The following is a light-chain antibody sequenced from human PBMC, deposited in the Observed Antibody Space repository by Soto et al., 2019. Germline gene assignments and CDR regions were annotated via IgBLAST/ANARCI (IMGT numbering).Light chain of an antibody. CDR2: KAS. J-gene: IGKJ1*01. V-gene: IGKV1-5*03. CDR1: QSISSW. CDR3: QQYNISPT. Sequence: DIQMTQSPSTLSASVGDRVTITCRTSQSISSWLAWYQQKPGKAPKLLIYKASSLESGVASRFSGSGSGTEFTFNISSLQHDDFATYCCQQYNISPTFGQGTKVEIK.